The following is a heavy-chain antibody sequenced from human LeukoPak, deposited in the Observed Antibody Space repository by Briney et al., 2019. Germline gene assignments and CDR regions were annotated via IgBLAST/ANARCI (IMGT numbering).Heavy chain of an antibody. Sequence: GSLRLSCAASGFTVSSNYMSWVRQAPRKGLEWVSVIYSGGSTYYADSVKGRFTISRDNSKNTLNLQMNSLRAEDAAVYYCARGYSSDNWGQGTLVTVSS. CDR2: IYSGGST. J-gene: IGHJ4*02. V-gene: IGHV3-66*01. CDR1: GFTVSSNY. CDR3: ARGYSSDN. D-gene: IGHD2-21*01.